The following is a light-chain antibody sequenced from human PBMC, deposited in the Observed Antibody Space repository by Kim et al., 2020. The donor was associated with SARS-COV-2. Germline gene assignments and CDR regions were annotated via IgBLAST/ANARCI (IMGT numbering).Light chain of an antibody. J-gene: IGLJ1*01. CDR2: GNN. Sequence: VTNSCTGSIANIGAGYDVNWYQQLPGTAPKLVIYGNNNRPSGVPDRFSGSKSGTSASLAITGLQAEDEADYYCQSYDNSLSGYVFGTGTKVTVL. CDR3: QSYDNSLSGYV. V-gene: IGLV1-40*01. CDR1: IANIGAGYD.